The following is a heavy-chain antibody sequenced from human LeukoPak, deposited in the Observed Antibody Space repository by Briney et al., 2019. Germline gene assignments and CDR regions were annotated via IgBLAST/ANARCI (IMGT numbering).Heavy chain of an antibody. CDR3: AELGITMIGGV. J-gene: IGHJ6*04. CDR1: GFTFSGYG. D-gene: IGHD3-10*02. V-gene: IGHV3-48*04. Sequence: GGTLRLSCAASGFTFSGYGMSWARQAPGKGLEWVSYISSSGSTIYYADSVKGRFTISRDNAKNSLYLQMNSLRAEDTAVYYCAELGITMIGGVWGKGTTVTISS. CDR2: ISSSGSTI.